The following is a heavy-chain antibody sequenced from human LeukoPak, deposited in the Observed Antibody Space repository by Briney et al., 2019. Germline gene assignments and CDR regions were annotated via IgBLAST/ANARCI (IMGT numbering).Heavy chain of an antibody. Sequence: GGSLRLSCAASGFTVSSNYMSWVRQAPGKGLEWVSVIYSGGSTYYADSVKGRFTISRDNSKNTLYLQMNSLRAEDTAVNYCARVRTGEVSLDYWGQGTLVTVSS. CDR2: IYSGGST. J-gene: IGHJ4*02. D-gene: IGHD7-27*01. V-gene: IGHV3-53*01. CDR3: ARVRTGEVSLDY. CDR1: GFTVSSNY.